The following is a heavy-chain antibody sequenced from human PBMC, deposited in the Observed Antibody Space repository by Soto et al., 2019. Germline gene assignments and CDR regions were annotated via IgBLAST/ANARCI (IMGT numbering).Heavy chain of an antibody. V-gene: IGHV6-1*01. J-gene: IGHJ6*02. CDR3: ARERRELWFGELYYYGMDV. CDR2: TYYRSKWYN. CDR1: GDSVSSNSAA. D-gene: IGHD3-10*01. Sequence: QTLSLTCAISGDSVSSNSAAWNWIRQSPSRGLEWLGRTYYRSKWYNDYAVSVKSRITINPDTSKNQFSLQLNSVTPEDTAVYYCARERRELWFGELYYYGMDVWGQGTTVTVSS.